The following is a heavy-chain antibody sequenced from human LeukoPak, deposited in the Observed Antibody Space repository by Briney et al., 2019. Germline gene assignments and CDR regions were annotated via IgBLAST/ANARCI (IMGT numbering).Heavy chain of an antibody. CDR2: INPNSGGT. D-gene: IGHD2-2*01. CDR3: AKDVGEFCSSTNCYASDY. Sequence: AASVKVSCKASGYTFTSYAMNWVRQVPGQGLEWMGWINPNSGGTNYAQRFQGRVTMTRDTSISTAYMELSRLRSDDTAVYYCAKDVGEFCSSTNCYASDYWGQGTLVTVSS. V-gene: IGHV1-2*02. J-gene: IGHJ4*02. CDR1: GYTFTSYA.